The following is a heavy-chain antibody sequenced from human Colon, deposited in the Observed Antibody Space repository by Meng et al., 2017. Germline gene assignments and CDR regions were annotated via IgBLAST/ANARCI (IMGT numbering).Heavy chain of an antibody. D-gene: IGHD1-1*01. Sequence: QVQLQDSGPGLVTPSGTLSLTCTVSGDSISSDIWWSWVRQPPGKGLEWIGEVYHRGDTNYNPSLKSRVVISVDRSKNQFSLNLSSVTAADTAVYYCGRDQGRQLINHWGQGTLVTVSS. CDR2: VYHRGDT. J-gene: IGHJ4*02. CDR3: GRDQGRQLINH. CDR1: GDSISSDIW. V-gene: IGHV4-4*02.